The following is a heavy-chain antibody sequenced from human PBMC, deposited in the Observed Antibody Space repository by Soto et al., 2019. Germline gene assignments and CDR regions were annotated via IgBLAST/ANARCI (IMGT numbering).Heavy chain of an antibody. V-gene: IGHV3-33*01. J-gene: IGHJ4*02. D-gene: IGHD3-16*01. Sequence: GGSLRLSRAASGFTFSGFGMHWVRQAPGKGLEWVAIIWYDGSDKYYADSVKGRFTISRDNSKNTLYLQMNSLRAEDTAVYHCAFGNLSYYFDFWGQGTPVTVSS. CDR2: IWYDGSDK. CDR1: GFTFSGFG. CDR3: AFGNLSYYFDF.